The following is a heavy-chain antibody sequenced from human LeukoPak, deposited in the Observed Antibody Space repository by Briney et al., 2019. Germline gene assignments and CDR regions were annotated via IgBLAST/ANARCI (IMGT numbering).Heavy chain of an antibody. CDR3: ARDPKYYDLWSGYYFDY. CDR2: IIPNLSIA. J-gene: IGHJ4*02. CDR1: VGTFSSYA. V-gene: IGHV1-69*04. D-gene: IGHD3-3*01. Sequence: SVKVSCKASVGTFSSYAISGVRQAPGQGLEWVGRIIPNLSIAIYAQNVQGRDTINADKTTSTADMKLSSLRSEDTAVYYCARDPKYYDLWSGYYFDYWGQGTLVTVSS.